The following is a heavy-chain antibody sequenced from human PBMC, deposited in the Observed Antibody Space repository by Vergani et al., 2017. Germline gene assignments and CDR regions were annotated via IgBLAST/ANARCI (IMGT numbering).Heavy chain of an antibody. Sequence: QVQLVESGGDLVKPGGSLRLSCAASGFTFSNYYMSWIRQAPGKGLEWVSYISSGSSIYYANSVKGRFTISRDNAKNSLYLQMNSLRAEDTALYYCATTDHGGNSVFYYGMSVWGQGTTVTVSS. CDR3: ATTDHGGNSVFYYGMSV. D-gene: IGHD1-14*01. CDR1: GFTFSNYY. V-gene: IGHV3-11*04. CDR2: ISSGSSI. J-gene: IGHJ6*02.